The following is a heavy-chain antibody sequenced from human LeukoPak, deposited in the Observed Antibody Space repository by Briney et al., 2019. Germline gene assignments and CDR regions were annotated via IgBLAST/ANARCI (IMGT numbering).Heavy chain of an antibody. CDR1: RFTFSRYG. D-gene: IGHD4-17*01. CDR2: IWYDGSNK. Sequence: GRSLRLSCAASRFTFSRYGMHWVRQAPGKGLEWVAVIWYDGSNKYYADSVKGRFTISRDNSKNTLYLQMNSLRAEDTAVYYCTTRGTTVTTEYFDLWGRGTLVTVSS. J-gene: IGHJ2*01. V-gene: IGHV3-33*01. CDR3: TTRGTTVTTEYFDL.